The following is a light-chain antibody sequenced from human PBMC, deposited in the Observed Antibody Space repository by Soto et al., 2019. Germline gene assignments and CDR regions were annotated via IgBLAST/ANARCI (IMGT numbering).Light chain of an antibody. J-gene: IGLJ2*01. CDR1: SSDVGGYNY. CDR2: DVS. Sequence: QSALTQPASVSGSPGQSINISCTGTSSDVGGYNYVSWYQQHPGKAPKLMIYDVSKRPSGVSNRFSGSKSGNTASLTISGLQAEDEADYYCSSYTSGSTVVFGGGTKVTVL. V-gene: IGLV2-14*01. CDR3: SSYTSGSTVV.